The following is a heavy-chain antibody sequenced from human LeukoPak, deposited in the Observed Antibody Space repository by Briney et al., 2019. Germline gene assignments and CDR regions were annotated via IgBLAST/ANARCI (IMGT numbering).Heavy chain of an antibody. J-gene: IGHJ4*02. CDR1: GGSISSYY. Sequence: PSETLSLTCTVSGGSISSYYWSWIRQPPGKGLEWIGYIYYSGSTNYNPSLKSRVTISVDTSKNQFSLKLSSVTAADTAVYYCGRGGGYNEVSSYFDYWGQGTLVTVSS. CDR2: IYYSGST. D-gene: IGHD5-24*01. CDR3: GRGGGYNEVSSYFDY. V-gene: IGHV4-59*01.